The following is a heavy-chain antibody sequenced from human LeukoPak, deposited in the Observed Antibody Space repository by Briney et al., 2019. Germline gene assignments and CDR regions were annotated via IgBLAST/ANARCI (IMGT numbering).Heavy chain of an antibody. Sequence: GESLQISCQGSGYIFTSYWIGWVRPLPGKGLEWMGIIYPGDSDTRYSPSFQGQVTISADKSISTAYLQWSSLKASDTAMYYCARHSLSISGSYDYWGQGTLVTVSS. CDR3: ARHSLSISGSYDY. CDR1: GYIFTSYW. J-gene: IGHJ4*02. CDR2: IYPGDSDT. D-gene: IGHD1-26*01. V-gene: IGHV5-51*01.